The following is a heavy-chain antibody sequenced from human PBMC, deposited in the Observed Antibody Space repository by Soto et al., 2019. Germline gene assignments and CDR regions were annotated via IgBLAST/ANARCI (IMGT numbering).Heavy chain of an antibody. D-gene: IGHD6-6*01. CDR2: ISGGGETP. V-gene: IGHV3-23*01. Sequence: EVQLLESGGGLVQPGGSLRLSCAASGFTFSSYALSWVRQAPEKGLEWVSAISGGGETPYYADSVKGRFTISRDNSKNTLYLQMNSLRAEDTAIYYCAKERWSSSSMYYFDYWGQGTLVTVSS. J-gene: IGHJ4*02. CDR1: GFTFSSYA. CDR3: AKERWSSSSMYYFDY.